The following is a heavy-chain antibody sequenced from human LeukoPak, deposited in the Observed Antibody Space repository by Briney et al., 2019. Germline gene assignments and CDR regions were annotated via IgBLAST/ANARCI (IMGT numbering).Heavy chain of an antibody. CDR3: ARAWGELRGDNWFDP. CDR2: ISYDGSNK. V-gene: IGHV3-30-3*01. CDR1: GFTFSSYA. Sequence: GRSLRLSCAASGFTFSSYAMHWVRQAPGKGLEWVAVISYDGSNKYYADSVKGRFTISRDNSKNTLYLQMNSLRAEDTAVYYCARAWGELRGDNWFDPWGQGTLVTVSS. D-gene: IGHD1-26*01. J-gene: IGHJ5*02.